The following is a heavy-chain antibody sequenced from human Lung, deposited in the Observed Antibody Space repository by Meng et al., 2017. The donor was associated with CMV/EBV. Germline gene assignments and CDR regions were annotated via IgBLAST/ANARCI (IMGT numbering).Heavy chain of an antibody. J-gene: IGHJ6*02. CDR3: GRGALLEWLWGWGYYYGMDV. CDR1: GCTFSSYA. V-gene: IGHV1-69*05. D-gene: IGHD3-3*01. CDR2: IIPIFGTA. Sequence: SVKVSXKASGCTFSSYAISWVQQAPGQGLEWMGGIIPIFGTANYEQKFQGRVTITTDESTRTAYMELSSLGSEDTAVYYCGRGALLEWLWGWGYYYGMDVWGQGXTVTVSS.